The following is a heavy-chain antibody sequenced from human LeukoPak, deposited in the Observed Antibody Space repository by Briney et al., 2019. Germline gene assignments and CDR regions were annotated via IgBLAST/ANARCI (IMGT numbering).Heavy chain of an antibody. V-gene: IGHV4-4*02. D-gene: IGHD6-19*01. CDR3: ASHMAVPGTRGFDD. J-gene: IGHJ4*02. CDR1: DDSIYTNKW. Sequence: SETLSLTCAVFDDSIYTNKWWSWIRQPPGKGLEWIGEVSQTGTTYYDPSLTGRITISVDRSRNQFSLTLRSATAADTGVYYCASHMAVPGTRGFDDWGQGIPVTVSS. CDR2: VSQTGTT.